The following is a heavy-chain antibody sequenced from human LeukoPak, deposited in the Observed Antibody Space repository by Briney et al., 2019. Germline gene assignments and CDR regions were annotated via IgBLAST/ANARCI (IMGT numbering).Heavy chain of an antibody. CDR3: ARSLGYCSGGSCYTPGDY. D-gene: IGHD2-15*01. Sequence: GASVKVSCKASGGTFSSYAISWVRQAPGQGLEWMGGIIPIFGTANYAQKFQGRVTITADKSTSTAYMELSSLRSEDTAVYYCARSLGYCSGGSCYTPGDYWGQGTLVTVSS. J-gene: IGHJ4*02. CDR1: GGTFSSYA. CDR2: IIPIFGTA. V-gene: IGHV1-69*06.